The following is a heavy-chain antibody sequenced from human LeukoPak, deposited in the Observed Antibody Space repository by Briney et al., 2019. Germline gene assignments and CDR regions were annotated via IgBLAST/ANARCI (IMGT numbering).Heavy chain of an antibody. Sequence: GGSLRLSCAASGFIFSAHGRHWIRQAPGKGLEWVAVIWSDGTNRFYADSVKGRFTISIDNSQKTVFLQMNSGRVKDTGMEVCARGVQKGLDYSTSHKCWGNGTRVTVSS. CDR2: IWSDGTNR. CDR1: GFIFSAHG. V-gene: IGHV3-33*08. D-gene: IGHD4-11*01. CDR3: ARGVQKGLDYSTSHKC. J-gene: IGHJ4*01.